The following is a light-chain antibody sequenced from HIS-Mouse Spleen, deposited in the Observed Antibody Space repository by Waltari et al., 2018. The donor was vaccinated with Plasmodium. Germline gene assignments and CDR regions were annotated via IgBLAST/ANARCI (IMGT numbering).Light chain of an antibody. CDR2: STN. Sequence: QTVVTQEPSFSVSPGGTVTLTCGLSFGSVPPSSYPSWYQQTPGQAPRTLIYSTNTRSSGVPYRFSGSILGNKAALTITGAQADDESDYYCVLYMGSGIWVFGGGTKLTVL. V-gene: IGLV8-61*01. CDR1: FGSVPPSSY. CDR3: VLYMGSGIWV. J-gene: IGLJ2*01.